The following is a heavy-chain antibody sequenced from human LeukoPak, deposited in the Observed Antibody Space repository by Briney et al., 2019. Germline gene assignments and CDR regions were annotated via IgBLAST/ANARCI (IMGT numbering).Heavy chain of an antibody. CDR3: ARATYYDFWGGYRLGFDY. V-gene: IGHV4-38-2*01. CDR1: GYSISSNYY. Sequence: PSETLSLTCGVSGYSISSNYYWGWIRQPPGKGLEWIGSIYHSGTTKYNPSLQSRVTISVDTSKHQFSLRLTSVTAVDTGVYFCARATYYDFWGGYRLGFDYWGQGTLVTVSS. J-gene: IGHJ4*02. D-gene: IGHD3-3*01. CDR2: IYHSGTT.